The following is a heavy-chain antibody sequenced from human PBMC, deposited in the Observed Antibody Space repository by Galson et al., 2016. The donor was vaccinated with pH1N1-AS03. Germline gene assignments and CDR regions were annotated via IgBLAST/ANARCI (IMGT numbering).Heavy chain of an antibody. J-gene: IGHJ4*02. CDR3: ARRYYFDY. V-gene: IGHV1-46*01. CDR1: GYTLTRYY. CDR2: IDPSGGPT. D-gene: IGHD2-2*01. Sequence: SVKVSCKASGYTLTRYYMHWVRQAPGQGLEWMGIIDPSGGPTTYAPKFQDRITITADTSTSTVYMELVSLRSEDTAGYYCARRYYFDYWGQGTLVTVSS.